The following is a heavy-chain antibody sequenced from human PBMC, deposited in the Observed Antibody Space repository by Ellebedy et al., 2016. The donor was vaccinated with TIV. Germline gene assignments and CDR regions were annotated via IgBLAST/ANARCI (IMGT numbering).Heavy chain of an antibody. CDR2: IHYSGST. D-gene: IGHD6-6*01. Sequence: SETLSLTXTVSGDSISTHYWNWIRQPPGKGPEWIGWIHYSGSTSYSPSLESRVTMSVDTSKNQFSLRVNSVTAADTAVYYCASNVGSSSDYWGQGTLVTVSS. J-gene: IGHJ4*02. CDR1: GDSISTHY. V-gene: IGHV4-59*11. CDR3: ASNVGSSSDY.